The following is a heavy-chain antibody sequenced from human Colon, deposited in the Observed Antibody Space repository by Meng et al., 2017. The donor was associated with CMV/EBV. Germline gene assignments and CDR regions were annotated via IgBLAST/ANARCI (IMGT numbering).Heavy chain of an antibody. CDR3: TPLYDFWSGYNVYWFEP. V-gene: IGHV3-53*01. D-gene: IGHD3-3*01. J-gene: IGHJ5*02. CDR2: IYKGGNI. Sequence: GESLKISCAVSGFSVSSNYMTWVRQAPGKGLEWVSVIYKGGNIKYSDSVKGRFTIFRDNSKNTVYLQMHSLRVEDTAVYYCTPLYDFWSGYNVYWFEPWGQGTLVTVSS. CDR1: GFSVSSNY.